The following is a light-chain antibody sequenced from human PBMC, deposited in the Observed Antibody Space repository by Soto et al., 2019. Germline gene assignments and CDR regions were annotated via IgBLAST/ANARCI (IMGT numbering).Light chain of an antibody. CDR3: QQYGGPTET. Sequence: IVLTQSPATLSLSPGKRATLSCRASQNISNYLIWYQQKPGQAPRLLIYSASVRASGIPDRLTGSGSGTDFTLSISRLEPEDFAVYYCQQYGGPTETFGQGTKVDIK. CDR2: SAS. V-gene: IGKV3-20*01. CDR1: QNISNY. J-gene: IGKJ1*01.